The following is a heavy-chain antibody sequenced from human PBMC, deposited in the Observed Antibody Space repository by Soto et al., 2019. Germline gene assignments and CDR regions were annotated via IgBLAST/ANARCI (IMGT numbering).Heavy chain of an antibody. Sequence: DVQLLESGGDLVQPGGSLRLSCAASGFIFSNYAMSWVRPAPGKGLEWVSLIRGSGGPTNYADSVKGRFTVSRDNSKNILLRQMNSLRAEDTAVYYCVKDFRVGYDWTHDWGQGTLVTVSS. V-gene: IGHV3-23*01. J-gene: IGHJ4*02. D-gene: IGHD5-12*01. CDR1: GFIFSNYA. CDR2: IRGSGGPT. CDR3: VKDFRVGYDWTHD.